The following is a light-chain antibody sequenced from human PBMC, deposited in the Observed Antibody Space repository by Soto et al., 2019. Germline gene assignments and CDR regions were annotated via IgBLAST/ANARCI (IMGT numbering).Light chain of an antibody. CDR3: QQIYSAPLT. Sequence: DIQMTQSPSSLSASVGDRVTITCRASQSITTYLNWYRQKPGKAPKLLIYAASSLQSGVPSRFSGNGTENGFTLSIRSPPTGGFATYFCQQIYSAPLTFGGGTKVDIK. J-gene: IGKJ4*01. V-gene: IGKV1-39*01. CDR2: AAS. CDR1: QSITTY.